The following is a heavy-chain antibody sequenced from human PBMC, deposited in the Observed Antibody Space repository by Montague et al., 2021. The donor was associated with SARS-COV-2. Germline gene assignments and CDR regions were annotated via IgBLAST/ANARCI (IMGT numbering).Heavy chain of an antibody. CDR1: GESSSNYY. D-gene: IGHD5-12*01. CDR3: ASAPRYSFGFWAY. Sequence: SETRPLTCAVYGESSSNYYWSWIRQSPGKGLEWVGEINHSGYTDYNPSLESRLTISLDSSKKQFSLKMTSVTAADTAIYYCASAPRYSFGFWAYWGQGTLVSVSS. J-gene: IGHJ4*02. CDR2: INHSGYT. V-gene: IGHV4-34*01.